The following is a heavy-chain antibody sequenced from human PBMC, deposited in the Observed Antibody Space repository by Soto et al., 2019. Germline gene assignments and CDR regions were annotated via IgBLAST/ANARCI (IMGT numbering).Heavy chain of an antibody. CDR2: IYHSGNT. D-gene: IGHD6-6*01. V-gene: IGHV4-4*02. Sequence: SETLSLTCAVSGDSISSGAWWSWVRQSPGKGLQWIGEIYHSGNTRNNPSLKSRVTMSVDKSNNQFSLNLMSVTAADTATYYCAREEAARIERWFDPWGQGTLVTVSS. CDR1: GDSISSGAW. J-gene: IGHJ5*02. CDR3: AREEAARIERWFDP.